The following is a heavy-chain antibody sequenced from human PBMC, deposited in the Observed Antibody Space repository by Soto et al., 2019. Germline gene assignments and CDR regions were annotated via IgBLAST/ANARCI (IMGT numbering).Heavy chain of an antibody. Sequence: EVQLVESGEGLVQPGGSLRLSCAASGFAFSSYAMHWVRQAPGKGLEYVSAISSNGGSTYYADSVKGRFTISRDNSKNTLDRQMGSLRAEDMAVYYCARGGELDPYYFDYWGQGTLVTVSS. D-gene: IGHD1-26*01. CDR3: ARGGELDPYYFDY. J-gene: IGHJ4*02. CDR1: GFAFSSYA. V-gene: IGHV3-64*02. CDR2: ISSNGGST.